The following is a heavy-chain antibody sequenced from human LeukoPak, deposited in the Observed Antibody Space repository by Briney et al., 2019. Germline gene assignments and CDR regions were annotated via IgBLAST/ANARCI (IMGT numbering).Heavy chain of an antibody. D-gene: IGHD3-3*01. Sequence: GGSLRLSCAASGFTFSSYAMSWVRQAPGKGLEWVSAISGSGGSTYYADSVKGRFTISRDNSKNTLYLQMNSLRPGDTALYYCAKDFTPGGFGDAFDIWGQGTVVTVSS. CDR1: GFTFSSYA. V-gene: IGHV3-23*01. J-gene: IGHJ3*02. CDR3: AKDFTPGGFGDAFDI. CDR2: ISGSGGST.